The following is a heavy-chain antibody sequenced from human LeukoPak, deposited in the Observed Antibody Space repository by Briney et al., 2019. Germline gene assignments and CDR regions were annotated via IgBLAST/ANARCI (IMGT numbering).Heavy chain of an antibody. CDR1: GFTFSSYV. CDR2: MSGGGANA. J-gene: IGHJ4*02. D-gene: IGHD3-22*01. V-gene: IGHV3-23*01. CDR3: AKGRDFYDSTVDFDY. Sequence: GGSLRLSCAASGFTFSSYVMSWVRQAPGKGLEWVSAMSGGGANAYYADAVRGRFTISRDNSRRTLYLQMNSLRAEDTAVYYCAKGRDFYDSTVDFDYWGQGTLATVSS.